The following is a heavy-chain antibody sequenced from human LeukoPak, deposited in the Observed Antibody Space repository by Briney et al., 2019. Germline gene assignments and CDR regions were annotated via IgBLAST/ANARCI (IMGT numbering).Heavy chain of an antibody. CDR2: ISYGGSKE. D-gene: IGHD6-13*01. Sequence: QTGGSLRLSCAASGFTFSSYGMHWVRQAPGKGREWVAVISYGGSKEYYADSVKGRFTISRDNSKNTLYLQMNSLRAEDTAVYYCAKEERSSQSYYFDYWGQGTLVTVSS. CDR1: GFTFSSYG. J-gene: IGHJ4*02. V-gene: IGHV3-30*18. CDR3: AKEERSSQSYYFDY.